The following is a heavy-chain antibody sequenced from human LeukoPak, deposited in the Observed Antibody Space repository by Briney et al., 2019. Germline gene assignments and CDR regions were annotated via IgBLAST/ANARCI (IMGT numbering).Heavy chain of an antibody. CDR3: ARDRGYSNFDY. J-gene: IGHJ4*02. D-gene: IGHD4-11*01. CDR1: RFAFNKYW. CDR2: MNEDGSEK. Sequence: GGSLRLSCAASRFAFNKYWMSWVRQPPGKGLEWVANMNEDGSEKNYVDSVKGRFTISRDNAQDSLYLQMNSLRAEDTAVYYCARDRGYSNFDYWGQGTLLTVSS. V-gene: IGHV3-7*01.